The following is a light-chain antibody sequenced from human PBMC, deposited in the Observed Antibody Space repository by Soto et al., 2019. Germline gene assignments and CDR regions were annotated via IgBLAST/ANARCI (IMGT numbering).Light chain of an antibody. CDR2: AVS. J-gene: IGKJ1*01. V-gene: IGKV1-39*01. Sequence: IQMTQSPSSLSASVGDRVTITCRSSQNISRFLNWYQQKQGKAPNLVIYAVSSLQTGVPSRFTGSGSGTDFTLTISSLQPADFATYFCKQSYNPPPTFGQGTKVDIK. CDR3: KQSYNPPPT. CDR1: QNISRF.